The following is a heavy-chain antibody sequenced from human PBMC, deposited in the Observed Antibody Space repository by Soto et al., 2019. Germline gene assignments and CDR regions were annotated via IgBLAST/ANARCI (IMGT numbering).Heavy chain of an antibody. CDR2: INSNSGAT. D-gene: IGHD6-13*01. V-gene: IGHV1-2*02. CDR3: ARLRSSSWYDAFDI. J-gene: IGHJ3*02. Sequence: ASVKASCKASGYTFTDHYMHWARLAPGQGLKWMGWINSNSGATNYAQKFQGRVIMTRDTSISTTYMELSRLRSDDTAGYYCARLRSSSWYDAFDIWGQGTMVTVSS. CDR1: GYTFTDHY.